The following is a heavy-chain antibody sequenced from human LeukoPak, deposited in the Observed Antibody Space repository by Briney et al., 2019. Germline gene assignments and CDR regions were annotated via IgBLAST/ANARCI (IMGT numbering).Heavy chain of an antibody. J-gene: IGHJ4*02. D-gene: IGHD3-3*01. Sequence: SETLSLTCSVSGGSISSRDYYWAWIRQPPGKGLEWIGTIYYSGSTFYNPSLKTRVTMSVDTAESQFSLRLTSVTAADPAVYYCAGHPYDFWSGPFDNWGQGTLVTVSS. CDR2: IYYSGST. V-gene: IGHV4-39*01. CDR1: GGSISSRDYY. CDR3: AGHPYDFWSGPFDN.